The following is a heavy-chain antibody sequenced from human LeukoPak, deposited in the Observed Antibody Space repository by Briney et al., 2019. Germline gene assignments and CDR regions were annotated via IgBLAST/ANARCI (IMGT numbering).Heavy chain of an antibody. CDR1: GFTFSNAW. J-gene: IGHJ4*02. CDR2: ISSGSSAI. D-gene: IGHD3-22*01. CDR3: ARGGSHYYDSMDY. Sequence: PGGSLRLSCAASGFTFSNAWMNWVRQAPGKGLEWVSYISSGSSAIYYADSVKGRFTFSRDNAKNSLYLQMNSLRAEDTAVYYCARGGSHYYDSMDYWGQGTLVTVSS. V-gene: IGHV3-48*01.